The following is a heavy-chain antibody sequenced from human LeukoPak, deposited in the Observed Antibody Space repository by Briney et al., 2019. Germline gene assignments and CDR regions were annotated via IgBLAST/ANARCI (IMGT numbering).Heavy chain of an antibody. CDR1: GGSISSGSYY. CDR2: IYTSGST. CDR3: ARDTGGWDYGDYVGAFDI. V-gene: IGHV4-61*02. J-gene: IGHJ3*02. D-gene: IGHD4-17*01. Sequence: PAETLSLTCTVSGGSISSGSYYWSWIRQPAGKGLEWTGRIYTSGSTNYNPSLKSRVTISVDKSKNQFSLKLSSVTAADTAVYYCARDTGGWDYGDYVGAFDIWGQGTMVTVSS.